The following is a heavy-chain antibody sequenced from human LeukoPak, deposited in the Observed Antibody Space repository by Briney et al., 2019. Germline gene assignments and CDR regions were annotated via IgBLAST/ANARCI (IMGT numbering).Heavy chain of an antibody. Sequence: GGSLRLSCAASGFTFSSYAMSWVRQAPGKGLEWASAISGSGGSTYYADSVKGRFTISRDNSKNTLYLQMNSLRAEDTAVCYCAKFGSDFWSGYPPHFQHWGQGTLVTVSS. CDR3: AKFGSDFWSGYPPHFQH. J-gene: IGHJ1*01. CDR1: GFTFSSYA. D-gene: IGHD3-3*01. CDR2: ISGSGGST. V-gene: IGHV3-23*01.